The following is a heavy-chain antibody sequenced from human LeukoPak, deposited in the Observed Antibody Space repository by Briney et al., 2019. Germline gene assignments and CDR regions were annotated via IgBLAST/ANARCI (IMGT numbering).Heavy chain of an antibody. Sequence: ASVKVSCKASGYTFTGYYIHWVRQAPGQGLEWMGWINPNSGGTNYAQKLQGRVTMTTDTSTSTAYMELRSLRSDDTAVYYCARWPRIAAAATRYFDLWGRGTLVTVSS. CDR1: GYTFTGYY. V-gene: IGHV1-2*02. J-gene: IGHJ2*01. CDR2: INPNSGGT. D-gene: IGHD6-13*01. CDR3: ARWPRIAAAATRYFDL.